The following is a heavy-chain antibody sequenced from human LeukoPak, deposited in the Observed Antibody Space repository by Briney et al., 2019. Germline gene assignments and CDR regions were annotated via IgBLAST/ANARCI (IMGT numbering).Heavy chain of an antibody. Sequence: SETLSLTCTVSGGSISSYYWSWIRQPPGKGLEWIGHIYYSGSTNYNPSLKSRVTILVDPSKNQFSLKLTSVTAADTAVYYCARGPGYSSSLYGKLDYWGQGTLVTVSS. CDR1: GGSISSYY. D-gene: IGHD6-13*01. CDR3: ARGPGYSSSLYGKLDY. V-gene: IGHV4-59*08. J-gene: IGHJ4*02. CDR2: IYYSGST.